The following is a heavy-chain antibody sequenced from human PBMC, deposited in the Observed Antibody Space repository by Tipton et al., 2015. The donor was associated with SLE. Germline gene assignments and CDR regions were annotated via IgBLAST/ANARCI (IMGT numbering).Heavy chain of an antibody. D-gene: IGHD3-3*01. CDR2: MSSRGTT. CDR1: GGSISSTNYY. V-gene: IGHV4-39*01. Sequence: TLSLTCTVSGGSISSTNYYWGWIRQSPGKGLEWIGSMSSRGTTYANPSLKSRVTVSVDTSKNQFSLNLRSVTTADTAVYYCARHGAYYDFWSGYRFDYWGQGTLVTVSS. CDR3: ARHGAYYDFWSGYRFDY. J-gene: IGHJ4*02.